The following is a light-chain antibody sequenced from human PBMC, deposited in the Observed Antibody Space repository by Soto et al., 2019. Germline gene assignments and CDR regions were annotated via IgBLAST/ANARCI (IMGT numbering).Light chain of an antibody. J-gene: IGLJ1*01. CDR3: SSYTSSSTLG. CDR2: EVS. V-gene: IGLV2-14*01. Sequence: QSALTQPASVSGSPGQSITIACTGTSSDVGGYNYVSWYQQHPGKAPKLMIYEVSNRPSGVSNRFSGSKSGNTASLTISGLQAEYEADYYCSSYTSSSTLGFGTGTKVTV. CDR1: SSDVGGYNY.